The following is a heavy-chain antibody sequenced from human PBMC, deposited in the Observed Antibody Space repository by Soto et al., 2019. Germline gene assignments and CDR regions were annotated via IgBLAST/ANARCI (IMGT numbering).Heavy chain of an antibody. CDR2: IYFTGYT. CDR3: ARSVNTALVRGIDS. V-gene: IGHV4-31*03. D-gene: IGHD5-18*01. CDR1: GASFTNDVSY. J-gene: IGHJ4*02. Sequence: SETLSLTCTVSGASFTNDVSYWSWIRHHPGKGLEWIGYIYFTGYTYYTPSLKSRVAFSIETSKRQFSLRLTSVTAADTAIYYCARSVNTALVRGIDSWGQGTLVTVSS.